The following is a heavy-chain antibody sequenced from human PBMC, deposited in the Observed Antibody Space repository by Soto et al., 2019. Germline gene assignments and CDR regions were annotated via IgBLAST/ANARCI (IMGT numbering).Heavy chain of an antibody. CDR1: GFSLSTSGVG. Sequence: SGPTREPTQTLTLTCTFSGFSLSTSGVGVGWIRQPPGKALEWLALIYWDDDKRYSPSLKSRLTITKDTSKNQVVLTMTNMDPVDTATYYCAHSRYSYGSHDAFDIWGQGTMVTVSS. J-gene: IGHJ3*02. CDR3: AHSRYSYGSHDAFDI. V-gene: IGHV2-5*02. D-gene: IGHD5-18*01. CDR2: IYWDDDK.